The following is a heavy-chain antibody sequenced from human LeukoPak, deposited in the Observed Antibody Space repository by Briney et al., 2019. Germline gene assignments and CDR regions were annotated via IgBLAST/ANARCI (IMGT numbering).Heavy chain of an antibody. CDR3: ADSHSYCRGGSCYFDYFDY. CDR1: GFTFSSYA. D-gene: IGHD2-15*01. Sequence: GGSLRLSCAASGFTFSSYAMSWVRQAPGKGLEWVSAISGSGGSTYYADSVKGRFTISRDNSKNTLYLQMNSLRAEDTAVYYCADSHSYCRGGSCYFDYFDYWGQGTLVTVSS. V-gene: IGHV3-23*01. J-gene: IGHJ4*02. CDR2: ISGSGGST.